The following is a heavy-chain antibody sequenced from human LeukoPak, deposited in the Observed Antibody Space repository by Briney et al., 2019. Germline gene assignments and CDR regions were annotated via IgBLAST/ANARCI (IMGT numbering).Heavy chain of an antibody. Sequence: PSETLSLTCIVSGGSISTNYWNWIRQPPGKGLEWIAYINYSGNTNYNPSLKSRVTISVDTSKNQFSLKLSSVTAADTAVYYCARHDSSGYDFDYWGQGTMVTVSS. CDR2: INYSGNT. V-gene: IGHV4-59*08. J-gene: IGHJ4*02. D-gene: IGHD3-22*01. CDR3: ARHDSSGYDFDY. CDR1: GGSISTNY.